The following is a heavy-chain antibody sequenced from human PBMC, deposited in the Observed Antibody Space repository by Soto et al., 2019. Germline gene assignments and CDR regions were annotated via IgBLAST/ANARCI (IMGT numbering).Heavy chain of an antibody. CDR1: GYTFTNHG. V-gene: IGHV1-18*01. CDR3: AIDLYPLAYYFDY. Sequence: QVQRVQSGAEVKKPGASVKVSCKASGYTFTNHGISWVRQAPGQGLEWMGWISGHNGNTKYAQRLQGRVTMTTDTSTSTAYMELRSLKSDDTDVYYWAIDLYPLAYYFDYWCQGTLGTVSS. J-gene: IGHJ4*02. CDR2: ISGHNGNT.